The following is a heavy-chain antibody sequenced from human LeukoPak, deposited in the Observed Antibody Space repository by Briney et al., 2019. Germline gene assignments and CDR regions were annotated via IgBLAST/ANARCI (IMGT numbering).Heavy chain of an antibody. CDR2: ISYDGSNK. Sequence: GRSLRLSCAASGFTFSSYAMHWVRQAPGEGLEWVAVISYDGSNKYYADSVKGRFTISRDNSKNTLYLQMNSLRAEDTAVYYCARDSRDLGAEFDYWGQGTLVTVSS. D-gene: IGHD1-26*01. V-gene: IGHV3-30-3*01. CDR1: GFTFSSYA. CDR3: ARDSRDLGAEFDY. J-gene: IGHJ4*02.